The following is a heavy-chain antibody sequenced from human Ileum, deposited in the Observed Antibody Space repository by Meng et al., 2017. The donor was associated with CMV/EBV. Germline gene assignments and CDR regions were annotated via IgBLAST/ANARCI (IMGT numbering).Heavy chain of an antibody. CDR2: ISPIFGTA. V-gene: IGHV1-69*05. Sequence: SVKVSCKASGGTFNKHAISWVRQAPGQGLEWMGGISPIFGTANYAQKFQGRFRITTDESTSTAYMELTSLRSEDTAVYYCARGQAIYFYALDVWGQGTTVTVSS. CDR1: GGTFNKHA. J-gene: IGHJ6*02. CDR3: ARGQAIYFYALDV.